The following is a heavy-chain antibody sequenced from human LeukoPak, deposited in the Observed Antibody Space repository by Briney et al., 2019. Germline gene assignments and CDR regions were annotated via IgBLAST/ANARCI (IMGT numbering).Heavy chain of an antibody. CDR3: ARLTPTPYDFWSNAFDI. Sequence: SVEVSCKASGGTFSSYAISWVRQAPGQGLEWMGGIIPIFGTANYAQKFQGRVTITADESTSTAYMELSSLRSEDTAVYYCARLTPTPYDFWSNAFDIWGQGTMVTVSS. J-gene: IGHJ3*02. D-gene: IGHD3-3*01. CDR2: IIPIFGTA. CDR1: GGTFSSYA. V-gene: IGHV1-69*13.